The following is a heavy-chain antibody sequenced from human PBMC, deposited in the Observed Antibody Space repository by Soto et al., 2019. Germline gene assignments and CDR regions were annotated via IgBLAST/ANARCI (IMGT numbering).Heavy chain of an antibody. CDR1: GRTFSGYS. Sequence: GGSLRLSCVASGRTFSGYSMSWVRQAPGKGLQWVSSISVDAGTTYYADSVKGRFTISRDNSKNTLYLQMNSLRAEDTAVYYCAKDGIRGIHFDNWGQGTLGTVSS. J-gene: IGHJ4*02. CDR2: ISVDAGTT. V-gene: IGHV3-23*01. CDR3: AKDGIRGIHFDN.